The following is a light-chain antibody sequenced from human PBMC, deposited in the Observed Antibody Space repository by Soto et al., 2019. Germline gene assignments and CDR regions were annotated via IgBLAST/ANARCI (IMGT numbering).Light chain of an antibody. CDR2: KAS. CDR1: QSISSW. V-gene: IGKV1-5*03. J-gene: IGKJ2*01. Sequence: DIQMTQSPSTLSASVGDRVTITCRASQSISSWLAWYQQKPGKAPKLLIYKASSLESGVPSRFSGSGSGTEFTLTISSLQPDDFATYYCQQYFRVYTFGQGTKLEIK. CDR3: QQYFRVYT.